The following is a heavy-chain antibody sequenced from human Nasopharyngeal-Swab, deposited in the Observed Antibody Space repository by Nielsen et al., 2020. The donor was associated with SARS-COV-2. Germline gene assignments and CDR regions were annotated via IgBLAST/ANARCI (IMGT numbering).Heavy chain of an antibody. D-gene: IGHD6-13*01. Sequence: GESLKISCAASGFTFSSYSMNWVRQAPGKGLEWVSSISSSSSYIHYADSVKGRFTISRDNAKNSLYLQMNSLRAEDTAVYYCARDSIAAAQEVWFDPWGQGTLVTVSS. CDR3: ARDSIAAAQEVWFDP. V-gene: IGHV3-21*01. CDR2: ISSSSSYI. J-gene: IGHJ5*02. CDR1: GFTFSSYS.